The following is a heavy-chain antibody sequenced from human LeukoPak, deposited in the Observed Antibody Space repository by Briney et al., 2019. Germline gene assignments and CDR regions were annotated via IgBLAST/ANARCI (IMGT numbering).Heavy chain of an antibody. D-gene: IGHD5-24*01. J-gene: IGHJ1*01. CDR3: VSDGRDGYNIYVHH. CDR2: ISGNGVTT. Sequence: GGSLRLSCSASGFTFSISDMHWVRQAPGKGLQYVSVISGNGVTTSYADSVKGRFTVSRDNSKNTVYLQMSSLRAEDTAVYYCVSDGRDGYNIYVHHWGQGTLVTVSS. V-gene: IGHV3-64D*06. CDR1: GFTFSISD.